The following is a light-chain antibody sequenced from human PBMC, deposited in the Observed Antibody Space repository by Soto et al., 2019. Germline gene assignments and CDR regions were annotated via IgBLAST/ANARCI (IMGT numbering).Light chain of an antibody. CDR1: SSNIGSNS. J-gene: IGLJ3*02. Sequence: QSVLTQPPSASGTPGQRVTISCSGRSSNIGSNSVNWYQQLPGTAPKLLIYSNNQRPSGVPDRFSGSKSGTSASLAISGLQSEDEADYYCAAWEDSLNGPVFGVGTKLTVL. CDR2: SNN. CDR3: AAWEDSLNGPV. V-gene: IGLV1-44*01.